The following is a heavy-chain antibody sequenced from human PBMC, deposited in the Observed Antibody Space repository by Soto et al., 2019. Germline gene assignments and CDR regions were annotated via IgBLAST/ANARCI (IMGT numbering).Heavy chain of an antibody. D-gene: IGHD6-19*01. J-gene: IGHJ4*02. V-gene: IGHV3-21*01. CDR2: ISSSSSYI. CDR3: XXXXXXXIAVE. CDR1: GFTFSSYS. Sequence: EVQLVESGGGLVKPGGSLRLSCAASGFTFSSYSMNWVRQAPGKGLEWVSSISSSSSYIYYADSVKGRFTISRDNAKXXXXXXXXXXXXXXXXXXXXXXXXXXXIAVEWGQGTLVTVSS.